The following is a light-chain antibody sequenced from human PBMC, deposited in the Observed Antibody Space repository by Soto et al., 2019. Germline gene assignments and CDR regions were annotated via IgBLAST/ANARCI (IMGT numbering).Light chain of an antibody. V-gene: IGKV3-15*01. Sequence: ERPPCSCRASQSVKRYLGWYQQKTGKXPXXXIYGAYNRATGITARFSGSGYGTEFTLTSRSLQYEDCAVYSCEQYNNWHSFGDGTKVEI. CDR3: EQYNNWHS. CDR2: GAY. J-gene: IGKJ1*01. CDR1: QSVKRY.